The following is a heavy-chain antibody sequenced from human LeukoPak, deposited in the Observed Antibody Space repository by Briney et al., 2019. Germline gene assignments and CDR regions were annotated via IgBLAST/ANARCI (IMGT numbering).Heavy chain of an antibody. CDR3: ANFPPARPSDY. J-gene: IGHJ4*02. Sequence: RGSLRLSCAASGFTFSSYAMSWVRQAPGKGLEWVSAISGSGGSTYYADSVKGWFTISRGNSKNTLYLQMNSLRAEDTAVYYCANFPPARPSDYWGQGTLVTVSS. V-gene: IGHV3-23*01. CDR1: GFTFSSYA. CDR2: ISGSGGST.